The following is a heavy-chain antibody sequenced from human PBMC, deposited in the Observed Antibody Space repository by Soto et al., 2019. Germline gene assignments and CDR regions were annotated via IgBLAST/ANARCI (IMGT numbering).Heavy chain of an antibody. CDR1: GFTFSSYA. D-gene: IGHD2-21*01. J-gene: IGHJ3*02. CDR3: ARESGAVWYAFDI. CDR2: ISYDGSNK. V-gene: IGHV3-30-3*01. Sequence: GGSLRLSCAASGFTFSSYAMHWVRQAPGKGLEWVAVISYDGSNKYYADSVKGRFTISRDNSKNTLYLQMNSLRAEDTAVYYCARESGAVWYAFDIWGQGTMVTVSS.